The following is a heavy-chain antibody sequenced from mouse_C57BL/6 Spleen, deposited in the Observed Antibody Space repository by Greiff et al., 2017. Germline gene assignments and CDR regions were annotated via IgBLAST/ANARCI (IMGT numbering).Heavy chain of an antibody. V-gene: IGHV5-16*01. CDR3: ARTDDYDGGFDY. D-gene: IGHD2-4*01. CDR1: GFTFSDYY. CDR2: INYDGSSP. J-gene: IGHJ2*01. Sequence: EVKLMESEGGLVQPGSSMKLSCTASGFTFSDYYMAWVRPVPEKGLEWVANINYDGSSPYYLDSLKSRFIISRDNAKNILYLQMSSLKSEDTATYYCARTDDYDGGFDYWGQGTTLTVSS.